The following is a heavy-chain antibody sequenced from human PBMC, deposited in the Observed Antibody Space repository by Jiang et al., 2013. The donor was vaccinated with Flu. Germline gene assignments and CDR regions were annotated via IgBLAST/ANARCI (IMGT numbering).Heavy chain of an antibody. J-gene: IGHJ3*02. V-gene: IGHV4-59*01. D-gene: IGHD2-21*01. CDR1: GGSISNYY. CDR2: ISYSGST. Sequence: GPGLVKPSETLSLTCTVSGGSISNYYWSWVRQPPGKGPEWIGYISYSGSTNYNPSLKSRVTISIDTSKNQFSLKLSSVTATDTAIYYCAKYGRGDAKGFEIWGQGTVVTVSS. CDR3: AKYGRGDAKGFEI.